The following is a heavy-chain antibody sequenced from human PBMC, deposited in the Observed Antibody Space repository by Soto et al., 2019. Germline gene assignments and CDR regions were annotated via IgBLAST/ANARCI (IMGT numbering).Heavy chain of an antibody. CDR1: GFTFDDYA. D-gene: IGHD1-1*01. J-gene: IGHJ6*02. CDR3: AKDRAGTGSGYGMDV. CDR2: ISWNSGSI. Sequence: PGGSLRLSCAASGFTFDDYAMHWVRQAPGKGLEWVSGISWNSGSIGYADSVKGRFTISRDNAKNSLYLQMNSLRAEDTALYYCAKDRAGTGSGYGMDVWGQGTTVTVSS. V-gene: IGHV3-9*01.